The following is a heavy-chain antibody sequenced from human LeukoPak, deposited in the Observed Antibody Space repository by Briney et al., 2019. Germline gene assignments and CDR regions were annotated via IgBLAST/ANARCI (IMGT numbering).Heavy chain of an antibody. V-gene: IGHV1-69*05. D-gene: IGHD3-3*01. CDR3: ARSFHFGVVIIGAFDI. J-gene: IGHJ3*02. CDR2: IIPIFGTA. CDR1: GFIFTHFW. Sequence: KISCMGSGFIFTHFWIGWVRQAPGQWLEWMGGIIPIFGTANYAQKFQGRVTITTDESTSTAYMELSSLRSEDTAVYYCARSFHFGVVIIGAFDIWGQGTMVTVSS.